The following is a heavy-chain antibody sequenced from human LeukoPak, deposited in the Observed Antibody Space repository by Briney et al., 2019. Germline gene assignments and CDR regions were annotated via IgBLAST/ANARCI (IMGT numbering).Heavy chain of an antibody. J-gene: IGHJ3*02. CDR1: GFTFSSYE. CDR3: ARDYYDSSGYYGGAFDI. Sequence: GGSLRLSCAASGFTFSSYEMNWVRRAPGKGLEWVSSISSSSSYIYYADSVKGRFTISRDNAKNALYLQMNSLRAEDTAVYYCARDYYDSSGYYGGAFDIWGQGTMVTVSS. D-gene: IGHD3-22*01. V-gene: IGHV3-21*01. CDR2: ISSSSSYI.